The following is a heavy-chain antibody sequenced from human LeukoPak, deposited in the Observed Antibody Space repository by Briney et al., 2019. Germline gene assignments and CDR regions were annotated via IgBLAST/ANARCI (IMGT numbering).Heavy chain of an antibody. D-gene: IGHD3-16*01. CDR3: TTAVYDYVWGSYGASDY. V-gene: IGHV3-15*01. J-gene: IGHJ4*02. CDR1: GFTFSNAW. Sequence: GGSLRLSCAASGFTFSNAWMSWVRQAPGKVLEWVGRIKSKTDGGTTDYAAPVKGRFTISRDDSKNTLYLQMNSLKTEDTAVYYCTTAVYDYVWGSYGASDYWGQGTLVTVSS. CDR2: IKSKTDGGTT.